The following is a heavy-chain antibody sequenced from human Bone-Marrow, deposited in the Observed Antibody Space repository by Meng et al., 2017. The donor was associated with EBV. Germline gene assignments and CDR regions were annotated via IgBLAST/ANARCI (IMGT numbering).Heavy chain of an antibody. V-gene: IGHV4-59*01. CDR3: ARGWGDWYFDL. CDR1: GGSISSYY. CDR2: IYYSGST. D-gene: IGHD3-16*01. Sequence: VQLQGSGPVLVKPSETLSLTCTGSGGSISSYYWSWIRQPPGKGLEWIGYIYYSGSTNYNPSLKSRVTISVDTSKNQFSLKLSSVSAADTAVYYCARGWGDWYFDLWGRGTLVTVAS. J-gene: IGHJ2*01.